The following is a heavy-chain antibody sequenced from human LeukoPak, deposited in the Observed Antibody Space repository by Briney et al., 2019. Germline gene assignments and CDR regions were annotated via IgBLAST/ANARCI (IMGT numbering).Heavy chain of an antibody. Sequence: GWSLRLSCPASGFTFSKFALNWVRQAPGKGLQWVSTISVSGDDTYYADSVKGRFTISRDNSKHTVYLQMNSLTAEDTAIYYFARVGKRYFDYLGQGTLVSGPS. D-gene: IGHD3-10*01. CDR3: ARVGKRYFDY. V-gene: IGHV3-23*01. J-gene: IGHJ4*02. CDR2: ISVSGDDT. CDR1: GFTFSKFA.